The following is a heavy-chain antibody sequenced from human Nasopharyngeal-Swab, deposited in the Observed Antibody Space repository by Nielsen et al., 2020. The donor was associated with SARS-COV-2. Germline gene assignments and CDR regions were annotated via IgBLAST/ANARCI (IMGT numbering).Heavy chain of an antibody. CDR2: INHSGST. J-gene: IGHJ4*02. D-gene: IGHD1-14*01. Sequence: SETLSLTCVVYGGSFSSYYWGWIRQPPGKGLEWIAEINHSGSTNYNPSLRSRVTISVDTSKNQFSLRLTSVTAADTAVYYCARVVYVGGNDYWGQGTLVTVSS. V-gene: IGHV4-34*01. CDR3: ARVVYVGGNDY. CDR1: GGSFSSYY.